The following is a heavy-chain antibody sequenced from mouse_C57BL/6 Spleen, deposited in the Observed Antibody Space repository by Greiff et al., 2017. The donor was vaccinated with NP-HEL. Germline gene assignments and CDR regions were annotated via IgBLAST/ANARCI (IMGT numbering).Heavy chain of an antibody. CDR3: ARSTTGGFAY. CDR2: IRNKANGYTT. D-gene: IGHD5-5*01. V-gene: IGHV7-3*01. Sequence: EVQLVESGGGLVQPGGSLSLSCAASGFTFTDYYMSWVRQPPGKALEWLGFIRNKANGYTTEYSASVKGRFTISRDNSQIILYLQMNALRAEDSATYYCARSTTGGFAYWGQGTLVTVSA. J-gene: IGHJ3*01. CDR1: GFTFTDYY.